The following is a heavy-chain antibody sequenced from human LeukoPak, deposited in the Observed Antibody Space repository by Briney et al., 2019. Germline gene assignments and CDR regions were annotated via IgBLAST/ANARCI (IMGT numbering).Heavy chain of an antibody. J-gene: IGHJ4*02. Sequence: PGGSLRLSCSASGFTFSSYAMHWVRQAPGKGLEYVSAISPDGGNTYYADSVKGRFSISRDNSKNTLYLQMSSLRPEDTAVYYCVPKGTEGYWGQGTLATVSS. CDR2: ISPDGGNT. CDR1: GFTFSSYA. V-gene: IGHV3-64D*06. CDR3: VPKGTEGY.